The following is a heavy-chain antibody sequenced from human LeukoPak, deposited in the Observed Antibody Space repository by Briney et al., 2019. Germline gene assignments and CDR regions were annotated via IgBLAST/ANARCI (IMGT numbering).Heavy chain of an antibody. D-gene: IGHD6-19*01. V-gene: IGHV3-74*01. CDR1: GFTFSSYW. J-gene: IGHJ4*02. CDR2: INSDGSST. Sequence: GGSLRLSCAASGFTFSSYWMHWVRQAPGKGLVWVSRINSDGSSTSYADSVKGRFTISRDNAKNTLYLQMNSLRAEDTAVYYCARAKEQPWLVFDYWGQGTLVTVSS. CDR3: ARAKEQPWLVFDY.